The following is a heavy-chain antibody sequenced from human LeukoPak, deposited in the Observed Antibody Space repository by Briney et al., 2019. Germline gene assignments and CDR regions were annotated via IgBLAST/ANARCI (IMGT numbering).Heavy chain of an antibody. Sequence: GGSLRLSCAGSGFTFSHAWLSWVRQGPGKGLEWVGRIKSKTDGGTTDYAAPVKGRFTISRDDSENTLHLQMNSLKTGDTAVYYCTVDTNTDSQYYWGQGTLVTVSS. CDR1: GFTFSHAW. CDR3: TVDTNTDSQYY. D-gene: IGHD2-8*01. J-gene: IGHJ4*02. CDR2: IKSKTDGGTT. V-gene: IGHV3-15*01.